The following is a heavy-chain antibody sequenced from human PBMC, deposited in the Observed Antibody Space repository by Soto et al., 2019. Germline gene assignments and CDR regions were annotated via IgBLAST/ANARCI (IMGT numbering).Heavy chain of an antibody. D-gene: IGHD2-15*01. CDR2: IRNKAYGGTT. J-gene: IGHJ4*02. V-gene: IGHV3-49*03. CDR1: GFTFGDYA. CDR3: TRTVVLLYYFDY. Sequence: PGGSLRLSCTASGFTFGDYAMSWFRQAPGKGLEWVSFIRNKAYGGTTEYAASVRGRFTISRDDSKSIAYLQMNSLKTEDTAVYYCTRTVVLLYYFDYWGQGTLVTVSS.